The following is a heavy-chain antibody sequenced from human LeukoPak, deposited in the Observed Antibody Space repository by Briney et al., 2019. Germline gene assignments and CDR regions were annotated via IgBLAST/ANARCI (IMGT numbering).Heavy chain of an antibody. V-gene: IGHV2-5*02. D-gene: IGHD6-19*01. CDR2: LYWDDDK. J-gene: IGHJ4*02. CDR1: GFSLSTNGVG. CDR3: AHKVAVAGLFDY. Sequence: SGPTLVNHTQTLTLTCTFSGFSLSTNGVGVGWFRQPPGKALEWLAPLYWDDDKRYSPSLKSRLTITKDTSKNQVVLTMTNMDPVDTATYFCAHKVAVAGLFDYWGQGTLVTVSS.